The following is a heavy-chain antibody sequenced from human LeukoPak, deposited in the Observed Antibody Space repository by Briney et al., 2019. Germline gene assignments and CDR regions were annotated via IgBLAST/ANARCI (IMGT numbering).Heavy chain of an antibody. CDR3: LQRGFDY. Sequence: GGSLRLSCAASGFTFSSNYMTWVRQAPGKGVEWVANIKKDGRDKHYVDSVEGRFTISRDNAKNSLYLQMNSLRVEDTAVYYCLQRGFDYWGQGALVTVSS. CDR1: GFTFSSNY. J-gene: IGHJ4*02. D-gene: IGHD3-16*01. V-gene: IGHV3-7*01. CDR2: IKKDGRDK.